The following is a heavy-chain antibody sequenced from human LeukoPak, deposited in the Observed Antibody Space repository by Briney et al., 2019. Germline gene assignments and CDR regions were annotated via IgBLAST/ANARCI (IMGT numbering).Heavy chain of an antibody. CDR2: IEKDGSNK. Sequence: GGSLRLSCAASGFTFKTYGMHWVRQAPGKGLDWVAFIEKDGSNKYYADSVKGRFTISRDNAKNSLYLQMNSLRAEDTAVYYCARGGLWFGEFDYWGQGTLVTVSS. CDR3: ARGGLWFGEFDY. D-gene: IGHD3-10*01. V-gene: IGHV3-30*02. CDR1: GFTFKTYG. J-gene: IGHJ4*02.